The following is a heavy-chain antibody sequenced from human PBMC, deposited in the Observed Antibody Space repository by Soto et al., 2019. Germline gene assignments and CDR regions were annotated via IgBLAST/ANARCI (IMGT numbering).Heavy chain of an antibody. D-gene: IGHD2-2*01. Sequence: ASVKVSGKASGYTFTGYYVHCVREAPGQGLEWMGWINPETGGTSYAQKFQGRVTLSRDTSINTAYLELSRLRFDDAAVYFCARERYQVISDGMDVWGQGTTVTVSS. CDR1: GYTFTGYY. J-gene: IGHJ6*02. CDR2: INPETGGT. V-gene: IGHV1-2*02. CDR3: ARERYQVISDGMDV.